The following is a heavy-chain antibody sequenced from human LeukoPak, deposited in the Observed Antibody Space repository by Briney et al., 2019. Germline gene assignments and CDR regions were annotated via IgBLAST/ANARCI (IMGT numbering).Heavy chain of an antibody. Sequence: GGSLRLSCAASGFTFSSYSMNWVRQAPGKGLEWVSSISSSSSYIYYADSVKGRFTISRDNAKNSLYLQMNSLRAEDTAMYYCARDVDIVATIVADYWGQGTLVTVSS. D-gene: IGHD5-12*01. CDR2: ISSSSSYI. CDR1: GFTFSSYS. J-gene: IGHJ4*02. CDR3: ARDVDIVATIVADY. V-gene: IGHV3-21*01.